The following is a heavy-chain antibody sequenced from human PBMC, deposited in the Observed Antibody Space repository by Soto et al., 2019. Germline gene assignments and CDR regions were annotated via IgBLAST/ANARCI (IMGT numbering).Heavy chain of an antibody. D-gene: IGHD2-2*01. Sequence: SETLSLTCTVSGGSISSGGYYWSWIRQHPGKGLEWIGYIYYSGTTYYNPSLKSRVTISVDTAKNQFSLKLSSVSAADTALYYCARCSLVVVPAPGFDPWGRGTLVTVSS. CDR1: GGSISSGGYY. CDR3: ARCSLVVVPAPGFDP. V-gene: IGHV4-31*03. J-gene: IGHJ5*02. CDR2: IYYSGTT.